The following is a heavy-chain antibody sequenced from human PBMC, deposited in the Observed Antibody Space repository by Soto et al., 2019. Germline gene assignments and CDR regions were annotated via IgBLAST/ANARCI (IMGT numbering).Heavy chain of an antibody. Sequence: SETLSLTCAVYGGSFSGYYWSWICQPPGKGLEWIGEINHSGSTNYNPSLKSRVTISVDTSKNQFSLKLSSVTAADTAVYYCAREGSYYGSGSYTYYYYYYGMDVWGQGTTVTVSS. CDR3: AREGSYYGSGSYTYYYYYYGMDV. V-gene: IGHV4-34*01. J-gene: IGHJ6*02. D-gene: IGHD3-10*01. CDR1: GGSFSGYY. CDR2: INHSGST.